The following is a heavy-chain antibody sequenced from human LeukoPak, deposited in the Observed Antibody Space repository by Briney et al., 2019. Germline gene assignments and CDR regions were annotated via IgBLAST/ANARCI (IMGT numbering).Heavy chain of an antibody. CDR3: ARRADSSGYYAFDI. J-gene: IGHJ3*02. V-gene: IGHV4-59*01. D-gene: IGHD3-22*01. CDR2: IYYSGST. Sequence: SETLSLTCTVSGGSISSYYWSWIRQPPGKGLEWIGYIYYSGSTNYNPSLKSRVTISVDTSKNQFSLKLSSVTAADTAVYYCARRADSSGYYAFDIWGQGTMVTVSS. CDR1: GGSISSYY.